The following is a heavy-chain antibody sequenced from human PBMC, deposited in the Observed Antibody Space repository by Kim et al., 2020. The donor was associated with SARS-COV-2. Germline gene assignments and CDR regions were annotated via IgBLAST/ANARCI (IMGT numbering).Heavy chain of an antibody. J-gene: IGHJ2*01. Sequence: FQGRVTMTRNTSISTAYMELSSLRSEDTAVYYCARGPDFDWLLSDWYFDLWGRGTLVTVSS. CDR3: ARGPDFDWLLSDWYFDL. D-gene: IGHD3-9*01. V-gene: IGHV1-8*01.